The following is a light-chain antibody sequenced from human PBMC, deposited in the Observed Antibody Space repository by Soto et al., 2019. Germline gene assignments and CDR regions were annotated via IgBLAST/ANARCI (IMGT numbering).Light chain of an antibody. J-gene: IGKJ1*01. Sequence: EIVMTQSPATLAVSPGEGATLSASASQSVSSNLAWYQQKPGQAPRLLIYGASTRATGIPARFSGSGSGTEFTLTISSLQSEDFAVYYCQQYNNWPLWTFGQGTKVDIK. V-gene: IGKV3-15*01. CDR1: QSVSSN. CDR3: QQYNNWPLWT. CDR2: GAS.